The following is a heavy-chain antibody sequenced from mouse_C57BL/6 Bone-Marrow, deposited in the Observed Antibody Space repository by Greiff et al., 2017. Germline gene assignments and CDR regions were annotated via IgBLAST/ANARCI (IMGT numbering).Heavy chain of an antibody. D-gene: IGHD2-4*01. V-gene: IGHV1-72*01. J-gene: IGHJ3*01. CDR1: GYTFTSYW. Sequence: QVQLKQPGAELVKPGASVKLSCKASGYTFTSYWMHWVKQRPGRGLEWIGRIDPNSGGTKYNEKFKSKATLTVDKPSSTAYMQLSSLTSEDSAVYYCARSRGYDYLFADWGQGTLVTVSA. CDR2: IDPNSGGT. CDR3: ARSRGYDYLFAD.